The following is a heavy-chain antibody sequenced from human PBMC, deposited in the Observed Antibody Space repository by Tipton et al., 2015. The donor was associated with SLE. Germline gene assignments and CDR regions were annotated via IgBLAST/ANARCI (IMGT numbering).Heavy chain of an antibody. CDR2: IYYSGST. CDR1: GGSISSYY. CDR3: AGGMPSGSYNY. D-gene: IGHD1-26*01. Sequence: GSLRLSCTVSGGSISSYYWSWIRQPPGKGLEWIGYIYYSGSTNYNPSLKSRVTISVDTSKNQFSLKLSSVTAADTAVYYCAGGMPSGSYNYWGQGTLVTVSS. V-gene: IGHV4-59*01. J-gene: IGHJ4*02.